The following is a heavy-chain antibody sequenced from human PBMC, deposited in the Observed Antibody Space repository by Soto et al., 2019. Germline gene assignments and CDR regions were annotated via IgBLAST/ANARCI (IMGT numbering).Heavy chain of an antibody. Sequence: PGESLKISCKGSGYSFTSYWISWVRQMPWKGLEWMGRIDPSDSYTNYSPSFQGHVTISADKSISTAYLQWSSLKASDTAMYYCARLDYDFWSQYYYYYGMDVWXQGTTVTVSS. CDR3: ARLDYDFWSQYYYYYGMDV. CDR2: IDPSDSYT. J-gene: IGHJ6*02. D-gene: IGHD3-3*01. V-gene: IGHV5-10-1*01. CDR1: GYSFTSYW.